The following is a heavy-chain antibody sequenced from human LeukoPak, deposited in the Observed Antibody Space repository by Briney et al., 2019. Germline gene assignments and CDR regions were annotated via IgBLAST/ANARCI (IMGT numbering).Heavy chain of an antibody. CDR3: ARAPPYYSDSSGYYDC. J-gene: IGHJ4*02. V-gene: IGHV1-46*04. CDR1: GYTFTNYY. CDR2: FNPSGGTT. Sequence: GASVKVSCKASGYTFTNYYMHWLRQAPRQGLEWGGVFNPSGGTTYYADSVKGRFTISRDNSKNTLYLQMNSLRADDTAVYYCARAPPYYSDSSGYYDCWGQGALVTVSS. D-gene: IGHD3-22*01.